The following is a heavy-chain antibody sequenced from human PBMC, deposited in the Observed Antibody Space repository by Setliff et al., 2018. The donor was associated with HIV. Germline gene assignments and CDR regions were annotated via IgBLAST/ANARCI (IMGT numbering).Heavy chain of an antibody. D-gene: IGHD2-2*02. CDR1: GGTFSTYV. J-gene: IGHJ3*02. V-gene: IGHV1-69*13. Sequence: ASVKVSCKASGGTFSTYVINWVRQAPGQGLGWMGGIIPIFGTTNYAQNFQGRVSITADGSTSTAYMQLSSLRPEDTAVYYCARDPGCRTSCYNDAVDIWGQGTMVTVSS. CDR2: IIPIFGTT. CDR3: ARDPGCRTSCYNDAVDI.